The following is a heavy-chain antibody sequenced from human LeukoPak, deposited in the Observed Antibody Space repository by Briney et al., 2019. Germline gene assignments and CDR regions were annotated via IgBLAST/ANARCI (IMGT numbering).Heavy chain of an antibody. CDR3: ARDCGSSSWYGDNWFDP. V-gene: IGHV4-31*03. J-gene: IGHJ5*02. CDR2: IYYSGST. D-gene: IGHD6-13*01. CDR1: GGSTSSVGYY. Sequence: SETLSLTCTVYGGSTSSVGYYWSWIRQHPWKGLEWIGYIYYSGSTYYNPSLKSRVTISVDTSKNQFSLKLSSVTAADTAVYYCARDCGSSSWYGDNWFDPWGQGTLVTVSS.